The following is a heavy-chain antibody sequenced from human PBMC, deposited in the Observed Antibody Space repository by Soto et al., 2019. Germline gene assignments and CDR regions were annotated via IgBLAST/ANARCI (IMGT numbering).Heavy chain of an antibody. J-gene: IGHJ5*02. Sequence: QLQLQESGPGLVKPSETLSLTCTVSGGSISSSNYYWGWIRQPPGKGLEWIGNIYYSGSTYYNPSLKSRVTISVDTSKNQFSLKLNSVTAADTAVYYCATFRCGSLNWFDPWGQGTLVTVSS. V-gene: IGHV4-39*01. CDR2: IYYSGST. CDR1: GGSISSSNYY. D-gene: IGHD3-10*01. CDR3: ATFRCGSLNWFDP.